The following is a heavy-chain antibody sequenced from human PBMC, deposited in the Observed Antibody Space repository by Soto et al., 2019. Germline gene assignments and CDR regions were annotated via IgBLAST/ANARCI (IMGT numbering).Heavy chain of an antibody. Sequence: ASVKVSCKASGYTFTSYDINWVRQATGQGLEWMGWMNPNSGNTGYAQKFQGRVTMTRNTSISTAYMELSSLRSEDTAVYYCARVPRARRGWFDPWGQGTLVTVSS. J-gene: IGHJ5*02. V-gene: IGHV1-8*01. CDR3: ARVPRARRGWFDP. CDR2: MNPNSGNT. CDR1: GYTFTSYD. D-gene: IGHD3-10*01.